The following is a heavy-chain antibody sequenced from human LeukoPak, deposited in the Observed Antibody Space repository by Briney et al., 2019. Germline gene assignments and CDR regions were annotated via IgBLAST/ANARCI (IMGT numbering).Heavy chain of an antibody. Sequence: PGGSLRLSCAASGFTFSNYAMSWVRQAPGKGLEWVSAISGSGGRTYYADSVKGRFAISRDNSKNTLYLQMNSLRAEDTTVYYCAKDQAYYYDNSGYYTGAFDIWGRGTMVTVSS. CDR1: GFTFSNYA. CDR3: AKDQAYYYDNSGYYTGAFDI. V-gene: IGHV3-23*01. CDR2: ISGSGGRT. D-gene: IGHD3-22*01. J-gene: IGHJ3*02.